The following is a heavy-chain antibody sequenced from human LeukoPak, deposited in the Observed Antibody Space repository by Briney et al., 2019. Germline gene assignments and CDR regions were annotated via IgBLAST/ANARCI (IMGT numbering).Heavy chain of an antibody. CDR3: ARDYSGSGSYYNVFDY. CDR1: GFTFSSYS. Sequence: GGSLRLSCAASGFTFSSYSMNWVRQAPGKGLEWVSSISSSSSYIYYADSVKGRFTISRDNATNSLYLQMNSLRAEDTAVYYCARDYSGSGSYYNVFDYWGQGTLVTVSS. CDR2: ISSSSSYI. V-gene: IGHV3-21*01. J-gene: IGHJ4*02. D-gene: IGHD3-10*01.